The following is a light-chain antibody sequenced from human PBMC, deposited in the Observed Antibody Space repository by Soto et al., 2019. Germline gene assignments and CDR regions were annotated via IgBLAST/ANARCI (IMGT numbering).Light chain of an antibody. Sequence: DIQMTQSPSSLSASVGDRVTITCRASQSISSYLNWYQQKPGKAPKLLIYAASSLQSGVPSRFSGSGSGTDFTLTISSLQPEDFATYYWQQSYSTPRLTCGPGTKVDIK. V-gene: IGKV1-39*01. CDR3: QQSYSTPRLT. CDR1: QSISSY. J-gene: IGKJ3*01. CDR2: AAS.